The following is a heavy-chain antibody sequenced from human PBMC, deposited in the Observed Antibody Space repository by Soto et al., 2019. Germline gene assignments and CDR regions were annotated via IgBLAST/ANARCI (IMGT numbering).Heavy chain of an antibody. V-gene: IGHV1-18*01. CDR3: AREGFYSGSGTYSPPRYYGMDV. D-gene: IGHD3-10*01. J-gene: IGHJ6*02. Sequence: QVHLVQSGGEVKKPGASVKVSCRASGYTFSNYGISWVRQAPGQGLEWMGWISDYNGNTFYGKKFQGRATMTTDTSTRTAFMELRSLRSDETAVYYCAREGFYSGSGTYSPPRYYGMDVWGQGTTVTVSS. CDR2: ISDYNGNT. CDR1: GYTFSNYG.